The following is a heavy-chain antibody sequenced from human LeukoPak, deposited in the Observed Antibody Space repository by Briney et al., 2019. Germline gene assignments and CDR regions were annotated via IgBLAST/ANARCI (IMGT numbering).Heavy chain of an antibody. V-gene: IGHV4-34*09. CDR3: ARYSSSYDSSGPLY. CDR2: INHSGST. Sequence: SETLSLTCAVSGESFSGYYWSWVRQPPGKGLEWIGKINHSGSTDYNPSLESRVMISVDTSKNQFSLRLSSVTAADTAVYYCARYSSSYDSSGPLYWGQGTLVTVSS. D-gene: IGHD3-22*01. J-gene: IGHJ4*02. CDR1: GESFSGYY.